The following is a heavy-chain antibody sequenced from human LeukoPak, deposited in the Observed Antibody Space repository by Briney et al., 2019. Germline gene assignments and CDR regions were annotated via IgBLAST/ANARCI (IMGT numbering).Heavy chain of an antibody. J-gene: IGHJ4*02. Sequence: ASVKVSCKASGYTFTSYYMHWVRQAPGQGLEWMGIINPSGGSTSYTQKFQGRVTMTRDTSTSTVYMELSSLRSEDTAVYYCATRYYEDYFDYWGQGTLVTVSS. CDR3: ATRYYEDYFDY. V-gene: IGHV1-46*01. CDR2: INPSGGST. D-gene: IGHD3-22*01. CDR1: GYTFTSYY.